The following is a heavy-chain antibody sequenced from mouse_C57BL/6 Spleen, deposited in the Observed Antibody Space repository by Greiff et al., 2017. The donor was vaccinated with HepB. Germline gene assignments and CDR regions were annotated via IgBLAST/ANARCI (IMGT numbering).Heavy chain of an antibody. J-gene: IGHJ2*01. CDR3: ARDEISHYYGSSYFDY. Sequence: DVHLVESGGGLVKPGGSLKLSCAASGFTFSSYAMSWVRQTPEKRLEWVATISDGGSYTYYPDNVKGRFTISRDNAKNNLYLQMSHLKSEDTAMYYCARDEISHYYGSSYFDYWGQGTTLTVSS. V-gene: IGHV5-4*01. CDR2: ISDGGSYT. D-gene: IGHD1-1*01. CDR1: GFTFSSYA.